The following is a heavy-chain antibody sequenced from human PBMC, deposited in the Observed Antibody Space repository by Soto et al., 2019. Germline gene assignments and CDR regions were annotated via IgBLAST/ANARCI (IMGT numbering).Heavy chain of an antibody. V-gene: IGHV4-30-4*08. D-gene: IGHD6-6*01. CDR2: IYHTGRT. CDR3: ARTDAYNSSFFDS. Sequence: QVQLQEMGPGLVKPSQTLTITCTVSGGSVNSAYWSWIRQLPGKGLEWMGNIYHTGRTFYNPSVNSRVAISVDTSKPLFSLKMRSVTAADTAVYYCARTDAYNSSFFDSWGQGTVVTVSS. CDR1: GGSVNSAY. J-gene: IGHJ4*02.